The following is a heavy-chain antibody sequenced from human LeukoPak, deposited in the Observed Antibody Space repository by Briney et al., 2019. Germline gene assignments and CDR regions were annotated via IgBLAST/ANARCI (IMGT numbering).Heavy chain of an antibody. CDR3: ARGSIAVAGTEDY. CDR2: IYSGGST. Sequence: PGGSVRLSCAASGFTFSSYAMSWVRQAPGKGLEWVSVIYSGGSTYYADSVKGRFTISRHNSKNTLYLQMNSLRAEDTAVYYCARGSIAVAGTEDYWGQGTLVTVSS. D-gene: IGHD6-19*01. V-gene: IGHV3-53*04. CDR1: GFTFSSYA. J-gene: IGHJ4*02.